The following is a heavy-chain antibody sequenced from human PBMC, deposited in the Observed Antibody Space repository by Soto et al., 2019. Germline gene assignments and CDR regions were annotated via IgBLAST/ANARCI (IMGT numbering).Heavy chain of an antibody. CDR2: ISWNSGSI. V-gene: IGHV3-9*01. Sequence: GGSLRLSCAASGFTFDDYAMHWVRQAPGKGLEWVSGISWNSGSIGYADSVKGRFTISRDNAKNSVYLQMNSLRAEDTAVYYCARGIQWRYGMDVWGQGTTVTVS. D-gene: IGHD5-12*01. CDR3: ARGIQWRYGMDV. CDR1: GFTFDDYA. J-gene: IGHJ6*02.